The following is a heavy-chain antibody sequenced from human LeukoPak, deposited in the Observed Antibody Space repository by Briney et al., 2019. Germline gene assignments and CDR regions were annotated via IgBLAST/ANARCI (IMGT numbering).Heavy chain of an antibody. Sequence: SETQSLTCTVSGGSISSSSYYWGWIRQPPGKGLEWIGSIYYSGSTYYNPSLKSRVTISVDTSKNQFSLKLSSVTAADTAVYYCARVSWGLIAYYYMDVWGKGTTVTVSS. J-gene: IGHJ6*03. D-gene: IGHD2-21*01. CDR3: ARVSWGLIAYYYMDV. CDR1: GGSISSSSYY. V-gene: IGHV4-39*07. CDR2: IYYSGST.